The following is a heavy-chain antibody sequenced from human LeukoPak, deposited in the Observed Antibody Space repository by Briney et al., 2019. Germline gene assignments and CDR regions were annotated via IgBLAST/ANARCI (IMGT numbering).Heavy chain of an antibody. CDR1: GGSISSGIYY. Sequence: SETLSLTCTVSGGSISSGIYYWSWVRQPAREGLEWIGRIYTSGSTNYNPSLKSRVTISVDTSKNQFSLKLSSVTAADTAVYYCARLPGSGLRGYFDYWGQGTLVIVSS. D-gene: IGHD3/OR15-3a*01. CDR3: ARLPGSGLRGYFDY. J-gene: IGHJ4*02. V-gene: IGHV4-61*02. CDR2: IYTSGST.